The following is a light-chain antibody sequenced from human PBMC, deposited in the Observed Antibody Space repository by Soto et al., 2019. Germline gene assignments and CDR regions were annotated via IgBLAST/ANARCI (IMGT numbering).Light chain of an antibody. V-gene: IGLV3-21*02. Sequence: SYELTQPPSVSVAPGQTARITCGGNNIGTKSVHWYQQKPGQAPALVVYDDSARPSGIPERFSGSNSGNTATLTINRVEAGDEADYYCQVWDHTTEHYDFGPGTKVTVL. J-gene: IGLJ1*01. CDR3: QVWDHTTEHYD. CDR1: NIGTKS. CDR2: DDS.